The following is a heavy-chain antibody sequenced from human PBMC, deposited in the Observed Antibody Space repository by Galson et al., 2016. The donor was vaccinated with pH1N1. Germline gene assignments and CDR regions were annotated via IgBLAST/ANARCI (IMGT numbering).Heavy chain of an antibody. CDR3: ARDESGYGDSFPDVFDI. V-gene: IGHV3-30*12. CDR2: ILYKGNDN. Sequence: SLRLSCAASGFTFSSCGIYWVRQAPGKGLEWVGNILYKGNDNNYADSVKGRFTISRDSSMTTVHLQMISVTVEDTAVYFCARDESGYGDSFPDVFDIWGQGTMVTVSS. CDR1: GFTFSSCG. J-gene: IGHJ3*02. D-gene: IGHD4-17*01.